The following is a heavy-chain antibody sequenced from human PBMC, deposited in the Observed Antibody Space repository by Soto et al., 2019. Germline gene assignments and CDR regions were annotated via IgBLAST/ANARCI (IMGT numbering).Heavy chain of an antibody. J-gene: IGHJ5*02. CDR3: ARIESIARNWFDP. Sequence: GESLKISCKGSGYSFTNYWISWVRRMPGKGLEWMGNIDPVDSYTNYGPSFQGHVTFSVDTSISTAYLRWSSLKASDTAMYYCARIESIARNWFDPWGQGTLVTVSS. D-gene: IGHD6-13*01. CDR2: IDPVDSYT. V-gene: IGHV5-10-1*01. CDR1: GYSFTNYW.